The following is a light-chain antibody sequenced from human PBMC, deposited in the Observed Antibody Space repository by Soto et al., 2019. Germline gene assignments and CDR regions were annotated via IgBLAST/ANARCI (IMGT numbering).Light chain of an antibody. Sequence: EIVLTQSPGTLSLSPGERATLSCRASQSVSSSYLAWYQQKPGQAPRLLIYGASSRATGIPDRFSGSGSGTDFTLTISRLEAEDFAMYYCQQYGRSPLGTVGQGTRLEIK. CDR2: GAS. J-gene: IGKJ5*01. V-gene: IGKV3-20*01. CDR1: QSVSSSY. CDR3: QQYGRSPLGT.